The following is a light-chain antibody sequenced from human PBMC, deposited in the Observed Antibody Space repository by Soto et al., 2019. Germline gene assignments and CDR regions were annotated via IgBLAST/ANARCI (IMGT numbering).Light chain of an antibody. V-gene: IGKV1-9*01. CDR3: QQYDSYSWT. Sequence: DIQLTQSPSLLSASVVDRVNITCRASQGISSYLAWYQQKPGKAPKLLIYAASSLQSGVPSRFSGSGSGTDFTLTISSLQPEDFATYYCQQYDSYSWTCGHGTRGAI. CDR2: AAS. CDR1: QGISSY. J-gene: IGKJ1*01.